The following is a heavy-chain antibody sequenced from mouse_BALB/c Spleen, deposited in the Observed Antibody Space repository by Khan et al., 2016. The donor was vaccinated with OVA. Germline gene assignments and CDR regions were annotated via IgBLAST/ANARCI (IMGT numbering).Heavy chain of an antibody. V-gene: IGHV1-61*01. Sequence: QVQLQQSGAELVRPGASMKLSCKASGYTFTSYWMNWVRQRPGQGLDWIGKINPSDSETHYNQMFKDKATLTVDKSSGTAYMQLSSLTSEDSAVYYCARREKYGYDPSWFDYWGQGTLVTVSA. J-gene: IGHJ3*01. CDR3: ARREKYGYDPSWFDY. CDR2: INPSDSET. CDR1: GYTFTSYW. D-gene: IGHD2-2*01.